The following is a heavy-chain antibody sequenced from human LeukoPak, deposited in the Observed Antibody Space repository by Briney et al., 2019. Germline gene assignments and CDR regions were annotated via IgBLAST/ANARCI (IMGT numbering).Heavy chain of an antibody. V-gene: IGHV1-2*02. CDR3: ARAGGVDFWSGYLPIYYYYYMDV. CDR2: INPNSGGT. Sequence: ASVKVSCKASGYTFTGYYMHWVRQAPGQGLEWMGWINPNSGGTNYAQKFQGRVTMTRDTSISTAYMELSRLRSDDTAVYYCARAGGVDFWSGYLPIYYYYYMDVWGKGTTVTVSS. D-gene: IGHD3-3*01. CDR1: GYTFTGYY. J-gene: IGHJ6*03.